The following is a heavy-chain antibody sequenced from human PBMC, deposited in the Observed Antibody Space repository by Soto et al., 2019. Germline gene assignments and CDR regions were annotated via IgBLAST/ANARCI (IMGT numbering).Heavy chain of an antibody. D-gene: IGHD1-1*01. V-gene: IGHV5-10-1*01. Sequence: GESLKISCKGSGYSFTSYWISWVGQMPGKGLEWMGRIDPSDSYTKYSPSFQGHVTISADKSISTAYLQWSSLKASDTVMYYCASNKNWNYYYGMDVWGQGTTVTVS. CDR3: ASNKNWNYYYGMDV. CDR1: GYSFTSYW. J-gene: IGHJ6*02. CDR2: IDPSDSYT.